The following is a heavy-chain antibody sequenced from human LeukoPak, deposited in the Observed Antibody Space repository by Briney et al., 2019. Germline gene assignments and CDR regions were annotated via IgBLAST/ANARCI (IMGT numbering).Heavy chain of an antibody. D-gene: IGHD4-17*01. J-gene: IGHJ4*02. CDR3: ARDRGDYGDYVPGY. Sequence: PGGSLRLSCAASGFTVSVNYMSWVRQAPGKGLEWVSVIYSGGSTYYADSVKGRFTISRDNSKNTVYLQMSSLRAEDTAVYYCARDRGDYGDYVPGYWGQGTLVTVSS. CDR1: GFTVSVNY. CDR2: IYSGGST. V-gene: IGHV3-53*01.